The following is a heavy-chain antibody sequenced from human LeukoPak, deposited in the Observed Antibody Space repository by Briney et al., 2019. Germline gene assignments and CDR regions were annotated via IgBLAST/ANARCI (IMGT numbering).Heavy chain of an antibody. D-gene: IGHD2-2*01. J-gene: IGHJ6*02. CDR2: ISSSGSTI. CDR3: ARADIVVVPAAILSPYYYGMDV. V-gene: IGHV3-11*01. CDR1: GFTFSDYY. Sequence: GGSLRLSCAASGFTFSDYYMSWIRQAPGKGLEWVSYISSSGSTIYYADSVKGRFTISRDNAKNSLYLQMNSLRAEDTAVYYCARADIVVVPAAILSPYYYGMDVWGQGTTVTVSS.